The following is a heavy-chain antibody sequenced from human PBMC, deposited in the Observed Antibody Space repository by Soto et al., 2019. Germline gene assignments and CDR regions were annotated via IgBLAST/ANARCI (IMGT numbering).Heavy chain of an antibody. CDR1: GFTFSSDA. V-gene: IGHV3-30-3*01. J-gene: IGHJ6*02. CDR2: ISYDGSNK. CDR3: ARDPYCSSTSCYDPLSGMDV. D-gene: IGHD2-2*01. Sequence: PGGSLRLSCAASGFTFSSDAMHWVRQAPGKGLEWVAVISYDGSNKYYADSVKGRFTISRDNSKNTLYLQMNSLRAEDTAVYYCARDPYCSSTSCYDPLSGMDVWGQGTTVTVSS.